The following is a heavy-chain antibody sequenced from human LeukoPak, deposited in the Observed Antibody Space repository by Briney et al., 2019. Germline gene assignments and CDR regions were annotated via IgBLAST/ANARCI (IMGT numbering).Heavy chain of an antibody. CDR3: ARVLIVVVPAAILGGGYGMDV. CDR1: GYTFTVQY. V-gene: IGHV1-2*02. J-gene: IGHJ6*02. Sequence: ASVKVSCKASGYTFTVQYMHWVRQAPGQGLEWIGLIKPNSGATSYAQQYQGRVTITRDTSISTAYMELSRLRSDDTAVYYCARVLIVVVPAAILGGGYGMDVWGQGTTVTVSS. CDR2: IKPNSGAT. D-gene: IGHD2-2*02.